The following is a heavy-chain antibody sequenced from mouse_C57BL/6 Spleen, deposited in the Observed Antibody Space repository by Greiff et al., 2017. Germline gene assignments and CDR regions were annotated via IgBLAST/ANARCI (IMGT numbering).Heavy chain of an antibody. D-gene: IGHD2-1*01. CDR3: VRGKRIYYGLSFDY. CDR2: IRSKSSNYAT. CDR1: GFTFNTYA. J-gene: IGHJ2*01. Sequence: EVQLQESGGGLVQPKGSLKLSCAASGFTFNTYAMHWVRQAPGKGLEWVARIRSKSSNYATYYADSVKDRFTISRDDSQSMLYLQMNNLKTEDTAMYYCVRGKRIYYGLSFDYWGQGTTLTVSS. V-gene: IGHV10-3*01.